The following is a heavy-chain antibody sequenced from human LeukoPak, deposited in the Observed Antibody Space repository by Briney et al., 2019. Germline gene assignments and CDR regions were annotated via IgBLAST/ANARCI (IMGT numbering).Heavy chain of an antibody. J-gene: IGHJ4*02. CDR2: IKQDGSEK. CDR3: AKGNSYSSKGRFDY. D-gene: IGHD6-13*01. V-gene: IGHV3-7*03. CDR1: GFTFSTYW. Sequence: GALRLSCAASGFTFSTYWMTWVRQAPGKGLEWVANIKQDGSEKYFVDSVKGRFTISRDNANNSLYLQMNSLRAEDTAVYYCAKGNSYSSKGRFDYWGQGTLVTVSS.